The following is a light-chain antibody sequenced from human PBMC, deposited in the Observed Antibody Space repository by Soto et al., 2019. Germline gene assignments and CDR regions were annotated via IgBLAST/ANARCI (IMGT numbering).Light chain of an antibody. CDR3: QQYHDWPPIT. V-gene: IGKV3-15*01. CDR2: GAS. Sequence: EIVMSQSPGTLSLSAGERATVCCRASHSVSSDLAWYQQKPGQAPRLLIYGASTRATDVPARFSGGGSGTEFTLTISSLQSEDSAIYYCQQYHDWPPITFGPGTKVYIK. CDR1: HSVSSD. J-gene: IGKJ3*01.